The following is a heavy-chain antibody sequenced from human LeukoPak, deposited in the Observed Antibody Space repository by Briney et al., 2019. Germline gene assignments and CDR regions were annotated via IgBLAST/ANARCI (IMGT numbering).Heavy chain of an antibody. CDR2: ISHGGGKE. CDR1: GFPFHDHD. CDR3: ARVGGYDILTGYYGDDAFDI. Sequence: PGGSLRLSCAASGFPFHDHDMYWVRQTPGKGLEWVALISHGGGKEHYAESVKGRFTISRDNSKNTLYLQMNSLRAEDTAVYYCARVGGYDILTGYYGDDAFDIWGQGTMVTVSS. D-gene: IGHD3-9*01. V-gene: IGHV3-30*03. J-gene: IGHJ3*02.